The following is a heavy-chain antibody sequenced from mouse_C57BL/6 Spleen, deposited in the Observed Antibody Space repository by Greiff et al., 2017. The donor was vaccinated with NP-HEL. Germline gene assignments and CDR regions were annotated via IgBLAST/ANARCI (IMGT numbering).Heavy chain of an antibody. J-gene: IGHJ2*01. CDR2: IDPEDGET. CDR3: ARSGPYYFDY. Sequence: VQLQQSGAELVKPGASVKLSCTASGFNIKDYYMHWVKQRTEQGLEWIGRIDPEDGETKYAPQFPGKATITADTSSNTAYLQLSSLTSEDTAVYYCARSGPYYFDYWGQGTTLTVSS. CDR1: GFNIKDYY. V-gene: IGHV14-2*01.